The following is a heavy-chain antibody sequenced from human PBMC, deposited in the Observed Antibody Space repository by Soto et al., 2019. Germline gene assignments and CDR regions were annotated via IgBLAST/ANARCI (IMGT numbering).Heavy chain of an antibody. CDR1: GGTFSSYA. CDR3: ARGGWFGELTGGMDV. J-gene: IGHJ6*02. CDR2: IIPIFGTA. Sequence: ASVKVSCKASGGTFSSYAISWVRQAPGQGLEWMGGIIPIFGTANYAQKFQGRVTITADESTSTAYMELSSLRSEDAAVYYCARGGWFGELTGGMDVWGQGTTVTVSS. D-gene: IGHD3-10*01. V-gene: IGHV1-69*13.